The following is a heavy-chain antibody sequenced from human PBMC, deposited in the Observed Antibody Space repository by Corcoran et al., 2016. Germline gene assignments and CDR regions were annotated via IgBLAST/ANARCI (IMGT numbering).Heavy chain of an antibody. V-gene: IGHV2-26*01. CDR2: IFSNDAK. D-gene: IGHD2-15*01. CDR3: ARIHLCSGSCYVNPDY. J-gene: IGHJ4*02. Sequence: QVTLKESGPVLVKPTETLTLTCTVSGFSLSNARMGVSWIRQPPGKALEWLAHIFSNDAKSYSTSLKSRLTISKDTSKSQVVLTMTNMDPVDTATYSCARIHLCSGSCYVNPDYWGQGTLVTVSS. CDR1: GFSLSNARMG.